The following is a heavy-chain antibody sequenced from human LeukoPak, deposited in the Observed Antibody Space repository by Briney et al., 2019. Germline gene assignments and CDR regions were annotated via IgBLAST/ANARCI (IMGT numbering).Heavy chain of an antibody. Sequence: SETLSLTCTVSGYSISSGYYWGWIQPPPGKGLEWIGSIYHSGSTYYNPSLKSRVTISVDTSKNQFSLKLSSVTAADTAVYYCARTDYGDHGDYWGQGTLVTVSS. V-gene: IGHV4-38-2*02. CDR1: GYSISSGYY. CDR2: IYHSGST. D-gene: IGHD4-17*01. CDR3: ARTDYGDHGDY. J-gene: IGHJ4*02.